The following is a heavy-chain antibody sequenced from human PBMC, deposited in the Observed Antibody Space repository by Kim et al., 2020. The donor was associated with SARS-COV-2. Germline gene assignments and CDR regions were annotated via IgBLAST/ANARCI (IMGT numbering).Heavy chain of an antibody. V-gene: IGHV3-21*01. CDR2: ISSSSSYI. CDR1: GFTFSSYS. J-gene: IGHJ6*02. CDR3: ARDSDFWSGYYTRYYYGMDV. Sequence: GGSLRLSCAASGFTFSSYSMNWVRQAPGKGLEWVSSISSSSSYIYYADSVKGRFTISRDNAKNSLYLQMNSLRAEDTAVYYCARDSDFWSGYYTRYYYGMDVWGQGTTVTVSS. D-gene: IGHD3-3*01.